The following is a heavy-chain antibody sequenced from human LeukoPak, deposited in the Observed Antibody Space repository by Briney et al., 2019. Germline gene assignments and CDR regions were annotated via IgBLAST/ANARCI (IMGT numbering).Heavy chain of an antibody. V-gene: IGHV1-69*05. CDR2: IIPIFGTA. J-gene: IGHJ4*02. Sequence: SVKVSCKVSGGTFSSYAISWVRQAPGQGLEWMGRIIPIFGTANYAQKFQGRVTITTDESTSTAYMELSSLRSEDTAVYYCARADLNSYGLPLFDYWGQGTLVTVSS. CDR3: ARADLNSYGLPLFDY. D-gene: IGHD5-18*01. CDR1: GGTFSSYA.